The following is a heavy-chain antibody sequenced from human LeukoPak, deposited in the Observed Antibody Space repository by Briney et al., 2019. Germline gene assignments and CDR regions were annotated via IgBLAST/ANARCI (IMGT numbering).Heavy chain of an antibody. CDR1: GYTFTGYY. CDR2: INPNSGDT. CDR3: ARGPLGAAFDS. V-gene: IGHV1-2*02. D-gene: IGHD3-16*01. J-gene: IGHJ4*02. Sequence: ASVKVSCKASGYTFTGYYMHWVRQAPGQGLEWMGWINPNSGDTNYAQKFQGRVTMTRDTSINTAYMELSRLRSDDTAVYYCARGPLGAAFDSWGQGTLVTVSS.